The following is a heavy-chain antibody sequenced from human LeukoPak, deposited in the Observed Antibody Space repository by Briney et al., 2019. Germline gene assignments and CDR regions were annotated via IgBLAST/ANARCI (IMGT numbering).Heavy chain of an antibody. CDR2: INPNSGGI. Sequence: GASVKVSCKASGYTFTGYYMHWVRQAPGQGLEWMGWINPNSGGINYAQKFQGRVTMTRDTSISTACMELSRLRSDDTAVYYCARGSGSGINDYWGQGTLVTVSS. J-gene: IGHJ4*02. CDR3: ARGSGSGINDY. CDR1: GYTFTGYY. V-gene: IGHV1-2*02. D-gene: IGHD1-26*01.